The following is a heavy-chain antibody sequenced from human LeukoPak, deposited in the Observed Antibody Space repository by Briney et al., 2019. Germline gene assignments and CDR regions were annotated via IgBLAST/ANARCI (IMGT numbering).Heavy chain of an antibody. CDR3: ARLNPRLVPHDAFDI. D-gene: IGHD6-19*01. Sequence: SETLSLTCTVSGGSISSSSYYWGWIRQPPGKGLEWIGSIYYSGSTYYNPSLKSRVTISVDKSKNQFSLKLSSVTAADTAVYYCARLNPRLVPHDAFDIWGQGTMVTVSS. J-gene: IGHJ3*02. V-gene: IGHV4-39*07. CDR2: IYYSGST. CDR1: GGSISSSSYY.